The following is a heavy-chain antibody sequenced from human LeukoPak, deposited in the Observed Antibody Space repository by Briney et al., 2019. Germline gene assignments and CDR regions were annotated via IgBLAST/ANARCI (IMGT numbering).Heavy chain of an antibody. V-gene: IGHV3-23*01. J-gene: IGHJ4*02. CDR1: EFTFSNFA. D-gene: IGHD4-17*01. Sequence: PGGSLRLSCAASEFTFSNFAMTWVRQAPGKGLQWVSTISAGGDSTYYADSVKGRFTISRDNAKNSLYLQMNSLRAEDTAVYYCARRGDSLFDYWGQGTLITVSS. CDR2: ISAGGDST. CDR3: ARRGDSLFDY.